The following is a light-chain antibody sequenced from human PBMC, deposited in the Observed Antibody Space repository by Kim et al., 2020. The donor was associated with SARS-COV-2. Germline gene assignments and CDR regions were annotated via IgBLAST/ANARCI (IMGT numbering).Light chain of an antibody. CDR1: QSVTGE. CDR2: DAS. V-gene: IGKV3-11*01. CDR3: QQRSRWPIT. J-gene: IGKJ5*01. Sequence: EVVLTQFPATLSLSPGERATLSCRASQSVTGELAWYQQKPGQPPRLLIYDASDRATGIPARFSGSGSGTDFTLTISSLEPGDTAVYYCQQRSRWPITFAKGHDWRL.